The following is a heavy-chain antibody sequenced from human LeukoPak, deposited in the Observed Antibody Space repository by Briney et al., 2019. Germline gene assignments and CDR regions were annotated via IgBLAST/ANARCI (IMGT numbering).Heavy chain of an antibody. D-gene: IGHD3-3*01. CDR2: ISAYNSNT. V-gene: IGHV1-18*01. CDR1: GYTFTSYG. CDR3: ARAQTKEWYYYSYYMDV. Sequence: GASVKVSCKASGYTFTSYGISWVRQAPGQGLEWMGWISAYNSNTNYAQKLQGRVTMTTDTSTSTAYMELRSLRSDDTAVYYCARAQTKEWYYYSYYMDVWGKGTTVTVSS. J-gene: IGHJ6*03.